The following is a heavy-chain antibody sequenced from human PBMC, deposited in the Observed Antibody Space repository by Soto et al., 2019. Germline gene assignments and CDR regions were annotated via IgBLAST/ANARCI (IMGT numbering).Heavy chain of an antibody. J-gene: IGHJ5*02. Sequence: SETLSLTCTVSGGSTSSYYWSWIRQPPGKGLEWIGYIYYSGSTNYNPSLKSRVTISVDTSKNQFSLKLSSVTAADTAVYYCAKVNDFWTGYYSTNWFDPWGQGTLVTVSS. CDR3: AKVNDFWTGYYSTNWFDP. CDR2: IYYSGST. CDR1: GGSTSSYY. D-gene: IGHD3-3*01. V-gene: IGHV4-59*01.